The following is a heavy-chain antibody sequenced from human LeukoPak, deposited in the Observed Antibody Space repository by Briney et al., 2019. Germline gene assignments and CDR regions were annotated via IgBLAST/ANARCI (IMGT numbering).Heavy chain of an antibody. CDR1: ADSISILY. D-gene: IGHD3-22*01. CDR3: ANLNYISSGSNFDY. Sequence: PSETLSLTCTVAADSISILYCSWIRQPPGEALEWIGYIQSGGTTNYNPSLKTRFTIPVETSKTQFSLKMRSVTAAATAVYYCANLNYISSGSNFDYWGEGTLVTVSS. J-gene: IGHJ4*02. CDR2: IQSGGTT. V-gene: IGHV4-59*11.